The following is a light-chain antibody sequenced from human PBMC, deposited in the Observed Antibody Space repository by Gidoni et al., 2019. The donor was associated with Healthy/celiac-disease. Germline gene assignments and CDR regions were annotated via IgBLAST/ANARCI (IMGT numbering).Light chain of an antibody. CDR2: GAS. J-gene: IGKJ4*01. CDR1: QSVSSSY. V-gene: IGKV3-20*01. Sequence: EIVLTQSPATLSLSPGERATLSCRASQSVSSSYLAWYQQKPGQAPRLLIYGASSRATGIPDRFSGSGSGTDFNLAISRLEPEDFAVYYCQQYGSSPLTFGGGTKVEIK. CDR3: QQYGSSPLT.